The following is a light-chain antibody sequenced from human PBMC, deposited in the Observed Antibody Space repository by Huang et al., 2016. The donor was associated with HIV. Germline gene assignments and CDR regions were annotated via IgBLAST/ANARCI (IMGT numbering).Light chain of an antibody. Sequence: EIVMTQTPLTLSVSPGERATLSCRASQTVSDNLAWYQKKPGQPPRVLIYGAFTRAAGVPARFSGSGSGTEFTLTISNLQSEDFAVYYCQQYNKWPRTFGQGTKVEIK. CDR3: QQYNKWPRT. CDR2: GAF. V-gene: IGKV3-15*01. CDR1: QTVSDN. J-gene: IGKJ1*01.